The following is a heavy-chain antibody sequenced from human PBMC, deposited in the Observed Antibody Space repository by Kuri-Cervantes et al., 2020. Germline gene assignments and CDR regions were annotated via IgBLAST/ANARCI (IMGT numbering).Heavy chain of an antibody. CDR3: AREYYYGSGTTFDY. J-gene: IGHJ4*02. V-gene: IGHV3-21*01. CDR2: ISSSSSYI. CDR1: GFTFSSYS. Sequence: GESLKISCAASGFTFSSYSMNWVRQAPGKGLEWVSSISSSSSYIYYADSVKGRFTISRDNAKNSLYLQMNSLRAEDTAVYYCAREYYYGSGTTFDYWGQGTLVTVSS. D-gene: IGHD3-10*01.